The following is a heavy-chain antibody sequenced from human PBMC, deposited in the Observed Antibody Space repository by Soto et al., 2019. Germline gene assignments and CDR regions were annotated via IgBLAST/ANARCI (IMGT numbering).Heavy chain of an antibody. J-gene: IGHJ4*02. Sequence: QLQLQESGPGLVKPSETLSLTCTVSGGSISSSSYYWGWIRQPPGKGLEWIGSIYYSGSTYYNPSLKSRVTISVDTSKNQFSLKLSSVTAADTAVYYCARCCSEGPTSGFDYWGQGTLVTVSS. CDR2: IYYSGST. V-gene: IGHV4-39*01. CDR3: ARCCSEGPTSGFDY. D-gene: IGHD3-10*02. CDR1: GGSISSSSYY.